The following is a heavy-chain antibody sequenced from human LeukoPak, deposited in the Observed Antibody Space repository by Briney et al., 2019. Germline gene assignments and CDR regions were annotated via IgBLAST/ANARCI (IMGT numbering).Heavy chain of an antibody. Sequence: GGSLRLSCSASGFTFSTYAMHWVRQAPGKGLESVSTISSNGGSTYYADSVKGRFTISRDNSKNTLYLQMSSLRAEDTAVYYCVSSIVGATHAFDIWGQGTMVTVSS. J-gene: IGHJ3*02. V-gene: IGHV3-64D*09. D-gene: IGHD1-26*01. CDR2: ISSNGGST. CDR1: GFTFSTYA. CDR3: VSSIVGATHAFDI.